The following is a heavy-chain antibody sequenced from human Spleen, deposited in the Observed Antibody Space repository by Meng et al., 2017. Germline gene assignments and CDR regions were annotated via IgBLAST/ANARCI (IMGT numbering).Heavy chain of an antibody. J-gene: IGHJ4*02. CDR2: ISDSAGST. D-gene: IGHD1-26*01. CDR3: ARHSGSTNNFDY. V-gene: IGHV3-23*04. Sequence: GQLVESGGGVVQPGASLILSCAASGFTFSPYDMTWVCQAPGKGLEWVSSISDSAGSTYYADSVKGRFTISRDNSKNTLYVQMDGLRVDDTAVYYCARHSGSTNNFDYWGQGTLVTVSS. CDR1: GFTFSPYD.